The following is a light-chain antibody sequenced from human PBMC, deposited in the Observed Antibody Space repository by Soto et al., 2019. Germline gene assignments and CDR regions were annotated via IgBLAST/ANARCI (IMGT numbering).Light chain of an antibody. CDR3: QQYNNWPRT. V-gene: IGKV3-15*01. J-gene: IGKJ1*01. Sequence: EIVMTQSPATLSFSPGKRAPLSSRAIQSVSSNLACYQQKPGQAPRLLIYGASTRATGIPARFSGSGSGTEFTLTISSLQSEDFAVYYCQQYNNWPRTFGQGTKVEIK. CDR2: GAS. CDR1: QSVSSN.